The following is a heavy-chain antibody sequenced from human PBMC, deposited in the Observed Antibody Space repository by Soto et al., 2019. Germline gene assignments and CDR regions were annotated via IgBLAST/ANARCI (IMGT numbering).Heavy chain of an antibody. Sequence: GGSLRLSCAASGFTFSSYAMSWVRQAPGKGLEWVSAISGSGGSTYYADSVKGRFTISRDNSKNTLYLQMNSLRAEDTAVYYCAKELSSSDYYYYYYGMDVWGQGTTVTVSS. V-gene: IGHV3-23*01. CDR2: ISGSGGST. CDR1: GFTFSSYA. D-gene: IGHD3-16*02. CDR3: AKELSSSDYYYYYYGMDV. J-gene: IGHJ6*02.